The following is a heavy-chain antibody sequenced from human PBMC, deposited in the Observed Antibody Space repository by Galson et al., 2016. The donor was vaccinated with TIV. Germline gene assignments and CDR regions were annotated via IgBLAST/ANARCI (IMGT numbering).Heavy chain of an antibody. J-gene: IGHJ3*02. V-gene: IGHV3-23*01. CDR3: ARDRDYYDSSSYSPDAFDM. D-gene: IGHD3-22*01. Sequence: LRLSCAASGFTFASYAMTWVRQAPGKGLQWVSTIRETGGRIYYVDSVKGRFTSSRDNARNSLHLQINSLRVEDTAVYYCARDRDYYDSSSYSPDAFDMWGQGTMVTVSS. CDR1: GFTFASYA. CDR2: IRETGGRI.